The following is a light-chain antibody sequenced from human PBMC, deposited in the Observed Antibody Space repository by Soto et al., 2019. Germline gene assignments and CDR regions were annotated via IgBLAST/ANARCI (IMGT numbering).Light chain of an antibody. CDR1: TSNLGGNT. CDR2: TNN. J-gene: IGLJ2*01. Sequence: QLVLTQPPSVSGTPGHKVSISCSGSTSNLGGNTVNWYQQLPGTAPKLLIYTNNQRPSGVPDRFSGSKSGTSASLAISDLRSEDEAVFYCAAWDDSLNAVVFGGGTKLTVL. V-gene: IGLV1-44*01. CDR3: AAWDDSLNAVV.